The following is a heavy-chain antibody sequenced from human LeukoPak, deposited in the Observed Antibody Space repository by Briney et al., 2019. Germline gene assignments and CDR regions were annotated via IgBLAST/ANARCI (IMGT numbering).Heavy chain of an antibody. V-gene: IGHV3-23*01. J-gene: IGHJ3*02. CDR3: AKYLTRWLVPHDAFDI. D-gene: IGHD6-19*01. Sequence: GGPLRLSCAASGFTFSSYAMSWVRQAPGKGLEWVSAISGSGGSTYYADSVKGRFTISRDNSKNTLYLQMNGLRAEDTAVYYCAKYLTRWLVPHDAFDIWGQGTMVTVSS. CDR2: ISGSGGST. CDR1: GFTFSSYA.